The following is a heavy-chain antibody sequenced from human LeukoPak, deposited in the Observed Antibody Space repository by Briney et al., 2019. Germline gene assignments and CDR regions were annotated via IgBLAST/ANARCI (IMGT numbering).Heavy chain of an antibody. CDR1: GFTFSDYY. D-gene: IGHD3-10*01. J-gene: IGHJ4*02. V-gene: IGHV3-11*04. CDR3: ASTLLWFGELLGLFDY. CDR2: ISSSGSTI. Sequence: PGGSLRLSCAASGFTFSDYYMSWIRQAPGKGLEWVSYISSSGSTIYYADSVKVRFTISRDNAKNSLYLQMNSLRAEDTAVYYCASTLLWFGELLGLFDYWGQGTLVTVSS.